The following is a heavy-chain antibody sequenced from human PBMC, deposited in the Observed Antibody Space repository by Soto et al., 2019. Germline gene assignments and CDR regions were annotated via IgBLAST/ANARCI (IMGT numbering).Heavy chain of an antibody. Sequence: HVQLQESGPGLVKPSQTLSLTCTVSGGSISSGGYYWSWIRQHPGKGLEWIGYIYYSGSTYYNPSLKSRVTISVDTSKNQFSLKLSSVTAADTAVYYCARNIVVVPADYYFDYWGQGTLVTVSS. CDR1: GGSISSGGYY. J-gene: IGHJ4*02. V-gene: IGHV4-31*03. CDR3: ARNIVVVPADYYFDY. D-gene: IGHD2-2*01. CDR2: IYYSGST.